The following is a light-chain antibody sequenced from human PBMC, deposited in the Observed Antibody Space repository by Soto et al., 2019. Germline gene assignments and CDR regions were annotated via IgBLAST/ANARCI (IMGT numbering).Light chain of an antibody. J-gene: IGKJ4*01. CDR2: DAS. CDR1: QSVSSY. CDR3: QQRSNWGLT. V-gene: IGKV3-11*01. Sequence: EIVLTQSPATLSSSPGERAILSCGASQSVSSYLAWYQQKPGQAPRLLIYDASNRATGIPARFSGSGSGTDFTLTISSLEPEDFAVYYCQQRSNWGLTFGGGTKVDIK.